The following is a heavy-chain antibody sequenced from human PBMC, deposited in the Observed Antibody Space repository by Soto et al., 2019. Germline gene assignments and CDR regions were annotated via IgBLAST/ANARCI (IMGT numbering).Heavy chain of an antibody. CDR1: GFIFDDYG. CDR2: ISWNSGSI. Sequence: EVQLVESGGGLVQPGRSLRLSCAASGFIFDDYGMHWVRQAPGKGLEWVSGISWNSGSIGYADSVKGRFTISRDNAKNSLYLQMNSLRAEDTALYYCAKDLIEVCSGGSCYGGFDYWGQGTLVTVSS. J-gene: IGHJ4*02. V-gene: IGHV3-9*01. CDR3: AKDLIEVCSGGSCYGGFDY. D-gene: IGHD2-15*01.